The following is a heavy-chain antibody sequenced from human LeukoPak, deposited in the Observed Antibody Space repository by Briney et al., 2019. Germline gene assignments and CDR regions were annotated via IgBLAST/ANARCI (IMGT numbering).Heavy chain of an antibody. Sequence: GGSLRLSCAASEFTFNNYWMSWVRQAPGKGLEWVANIQQDGTEKYYADSVKGRFTISRDNAKNSPYLQMNSLRVEDTAVYYCAKVAKYYYGSETYYFFEHWGQGTPVTASS. J-gene: IGHJ4*02. CDR3: AKVAKYYYGSETYYFFEH. D-gene: IGHD3-10*01. CDR2: IQQDGTEK. V-gene: IGHV3-7*01. CDR1: EFTFNNYW.